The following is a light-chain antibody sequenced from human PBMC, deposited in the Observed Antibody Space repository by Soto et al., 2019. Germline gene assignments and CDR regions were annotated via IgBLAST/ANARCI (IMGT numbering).Light chain of an antibody. CDR1: SNDIGGYNY. CDR3: SSFSVASPL. CDR2: DAS. J-gene: IGLJ1*01. V-gene: IGLV2-14*01. Sequence: QSVLAQPASMSGSPGQSVTISCAGTSNDIGGYNYVSWYQHHPGTAPKLIIYDASSRPSGVSHRFSGSKSGNTASLTISGLQAEDEADYYCSSFSVASPLFGTGTKVTVL.